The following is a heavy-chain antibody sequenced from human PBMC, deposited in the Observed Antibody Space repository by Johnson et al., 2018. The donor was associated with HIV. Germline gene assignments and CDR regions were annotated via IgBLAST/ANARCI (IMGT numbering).Heavy chain of an antibody. CDR1: GFTFSSYA. J-gene: IGHJ3*02. D-gene: IGHD6-6*01. Sequence: VQLVESGGGVVQPGGSLRLSCAASGFTFSSYAMHWVRQAPGKGLEYVSAISSNGGSTYYANSVKGRFTISRDNSKNTLYLQMGSLRAEDMAVYYCAKKEVGFGEYSSSVPDAFDIWGQGTMVTVSS. CDR2: ISSNGGST. CDR3: AKKEVGFGEYSSSVPDAFDI. V-gene: IGHV3-64*01.